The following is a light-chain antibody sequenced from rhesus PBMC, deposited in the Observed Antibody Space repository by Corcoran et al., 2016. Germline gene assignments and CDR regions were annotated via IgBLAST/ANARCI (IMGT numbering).Light chain of an antibody. Sequence: QSALTQPPSVSKSLGQSVTISCTGTSSDIGGYNDVSWYQHHPGTAPRLLIYDVSKRPSGVSDRFSGSKSGNTASLTISGLQAEDEADYYCCSYRSGNTFIFGVGTRLTVL. CDR2: DVS. V-gene: IGLV2S9*01. CDR1: SSDIGGYND. CDR3: CSYRSGNTFI. J-gene: IGLJ1*01.